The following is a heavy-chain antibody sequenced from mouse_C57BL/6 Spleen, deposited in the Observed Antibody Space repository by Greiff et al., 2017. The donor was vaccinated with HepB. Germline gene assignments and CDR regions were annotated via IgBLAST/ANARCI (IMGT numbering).Heavy chain of an antibody. J-gene: IGHJ1*03. CDR1: GYTFTSYW. D-gene: IGHD1-1*01. V-gene: IGHV1-55*01. CDR2: IYPGSGST. CDR3: AQRGYGSRSWYFDV. Sequence: QVQLQQPGAELVKPGASVKMSCKASGYTFTSYWITWVKQRPGQGLEWIGDIYPGSGSTNYNEKFKSKATLTVDTSSSTAYMQLSSLTSEDSAVYYCAQRGYGSRSWYFDVWGTGTTVTVSS.